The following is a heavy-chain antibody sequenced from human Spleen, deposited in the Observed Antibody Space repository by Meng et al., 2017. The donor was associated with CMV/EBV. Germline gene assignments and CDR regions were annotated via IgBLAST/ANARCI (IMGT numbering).Heavy chain of an antibody. CDR2: IRYDGSNK. CDR1: GFTFSSYG. V-gene: IGHV3-30*02. J-gene: IGHJ6*02. D-gene: IGHD6-6*01. CDR3: AKGQLVHYYGLDV. Sequence: GESLKISCAASGFTFSSYGMHWVRQAPGKGLEWVAFIRYDGSNKNYADSVKGRFTISRDNSKNTLYLQMNSLRAEDAAVYYCAKGQLVHYYGLDVWGQGTTVTVSS.